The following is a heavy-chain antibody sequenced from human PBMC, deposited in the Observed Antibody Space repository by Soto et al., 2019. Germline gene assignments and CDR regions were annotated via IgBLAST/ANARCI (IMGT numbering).Heavy chain of an antibody. CDR2: IIPIFGTA. V-gene: IGHV1-69*01. J-gene: IGHJ4*02. Sequence: QVQLVQSGAEVQKPGSSVKVSCKASGGTFSSYSINWVRQAPGHGLEWMGEIIPIFGTANYAQKFQGRVTITADESTSTAYMELSSLRSEDTAVYYCARDGGRHSGGIDYWGQGTLVTVSS. D-gene: IGHD1-26*01. CDR3: ARDGGRHSGGIDY. CDR1: GGTFSSYS.